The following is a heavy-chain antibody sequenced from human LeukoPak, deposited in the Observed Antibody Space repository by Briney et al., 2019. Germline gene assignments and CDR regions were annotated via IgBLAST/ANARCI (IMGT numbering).Heavy chain of an antibody. CDR2: IYYSGST. CDR1: GRSMRDNSYY. V-gene: IGHV4-39*01. Sequence: SETVSLTCSVCGRSMRDNSYYWRWIRQPPGEGREWIGTIYYSGSTHYNPSLNSRVSISIDTSKNQFFLKLNSVTAADSAVYYCARQGWFRGAIDDFWGQGTLVTVSS. J-gene: IGHJ4*02. D-gene: IGHD3-10*01. CDR3: ARQGWFRGAIDDF.